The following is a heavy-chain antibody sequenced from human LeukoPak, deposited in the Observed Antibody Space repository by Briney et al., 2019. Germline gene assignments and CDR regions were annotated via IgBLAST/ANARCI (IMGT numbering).Heavy chain of an antibody. V-gene: IGHV4-34*01. D-gene: IGHD3-22*01. Sequence: SETLSLTCAVYGGSFSGYYWSWIRQPPGKGLEWIGEINHSGSTYYNPSLKSRVTISVDRSKNQFSLKLSSVTAADTAVYYCARAENYDSSGYVRSWWFDPWGQGTLVTVSS. CDR1: GGSFSGYY. J-gene: IGHJ5*02. CDR3: ARAENYDSSGYVRSWWFDP. CDR2: INHSGST.